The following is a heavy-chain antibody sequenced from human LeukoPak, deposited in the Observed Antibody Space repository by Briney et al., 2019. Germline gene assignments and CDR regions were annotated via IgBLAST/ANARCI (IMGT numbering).Heavy chain of an antibody. CDR1: GFTSSSYW. J-gene: IGHJ3*02. V-gene: IGHV3-7*01. CDR2: IKQDGSEK. CDR3: ARHSQRGTRAFDI. D-gene: IGHD3-16*01. Sequence: GGSLRLSCAASGFTSSSYWMSWVRQAPGKGLEWVANIKQDGSEKYYVDSVKGRFTISRDNAKNSLYLQMNSLRAEDTAVYYCARHSQRGTRAFDIWGQGTVVTVSS.